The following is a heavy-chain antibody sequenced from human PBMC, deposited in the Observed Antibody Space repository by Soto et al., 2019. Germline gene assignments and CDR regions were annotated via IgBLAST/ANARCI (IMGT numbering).Heavy chain of an antibody. J-gene: IGHJ4*02. CDR1: GGSISSSNW. D-gene: IGHD6-19*01. CDR3: ARQGMHSSGWYDY. V-gene: IGHV4-4*02. CDR2: IYHSGST. Sequence: SETLSLTCAVSGGSISSSNWWSWVRQPPGKGLEWIGEIYHSGSTNYNPSLKSRVTISVDKSKNQFSLKPSSVTAADTAVYYCARQGMHSSGWYDYWGQGTMVTVYS.